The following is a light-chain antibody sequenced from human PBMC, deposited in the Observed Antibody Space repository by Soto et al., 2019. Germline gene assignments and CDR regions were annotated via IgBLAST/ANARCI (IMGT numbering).Light chain of an antibody. Sequence: EIVLTQAAGTRSVARGERATLSWSASQSVSSSYLAWYQQKPGQAPRLLIYGASSRATGIPDRFSGSASGTDFTLPLSGLAPDDFAVYSCQHYDSSPTFGGGTKVDIK. CDR2: GAS. CDR1: QSVSSSY. CDR3: QHYDSSPT. V-gene: IGKV3-20*01. J-gene: IGKJ4*01.